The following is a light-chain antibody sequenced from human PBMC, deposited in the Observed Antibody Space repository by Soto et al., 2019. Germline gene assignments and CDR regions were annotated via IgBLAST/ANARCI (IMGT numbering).Light chain of an antibody. V-gene: IGKV3-20*01. CDR3: QQYGSSPGT. CDR1: QSVSSSY. J-gene: IGKJ2*01. Sequence: EIVLTQSPGTLSLSPGERATLSCRASQSVSSSYLAWYQQKPGQAPRLLIYGASSRATGIPDRFSGSGSGTDFTLTISRLEPEDVAAYYCQQYGSSPGTLGQGTKLEIK. CDR2: GAS.